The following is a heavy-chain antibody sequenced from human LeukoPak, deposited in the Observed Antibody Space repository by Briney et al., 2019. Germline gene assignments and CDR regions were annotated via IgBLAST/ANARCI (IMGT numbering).Heavy chain of an antibody. J-gene: IGHJ4*02. Sequence: GGSLRLSCAASGFTFSSYDMSWVRQAPGEGLEWVANIKPDGSETYYADSVKGRFTISRDNGKNSLHLQMNSLRADDTAVYYCACSRLTSSSSWLWWGQGALVTVSS. CDR3: ACSRLTSSSSWLW. V-gene: IGHV3-7*01. CDR1: GFTFSSYD. D-gene: IGHD6-13*01. CDR2: IKPDGSET.